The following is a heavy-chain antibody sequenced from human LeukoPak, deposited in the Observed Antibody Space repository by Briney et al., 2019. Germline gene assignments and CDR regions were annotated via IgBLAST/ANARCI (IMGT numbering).Heavy chain of an antibody. V-gene: IGHV3-30*04. CDR3: ARPPRGSSSWYTGY. Sequence: GGSLRLSCAASGFTFSSYAMHWVRQAPGKGLEWVAVISYDGSNKYYADSVKGRFTISRDNSKNTLYLQMNSLRAEDTAVYYCARPPRGSSSWYTGYWGQGTLVTVSP. J-gene: IGHJ4*02. CDR1: GFTFSSYA. D-gene: IGHD6-13*01. CDR2: ISYDGSNK.